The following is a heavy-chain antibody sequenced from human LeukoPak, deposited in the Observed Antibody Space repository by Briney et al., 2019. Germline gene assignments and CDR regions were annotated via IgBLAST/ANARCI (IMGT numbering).Heavy chain of an antibody. V-gene: IGHV4-59*08. D-gene: IGHD1-26*01. CDR1: GGSMSHAY. CDR2: IYFTGVS. J-gene: IGHJ3*02. CDR3: ARRRQITYYSPSAFDM. Sequence: SETLSLTCTVSGGSMSHAYWSWIRQPPGKGLEWLAYIYFTGVSKTNPSLKSRVTISVDPSKNQLSLRLTSVTAADTAMYYCARRRQITYYSPSAFDMWGQGTMVTVSS.